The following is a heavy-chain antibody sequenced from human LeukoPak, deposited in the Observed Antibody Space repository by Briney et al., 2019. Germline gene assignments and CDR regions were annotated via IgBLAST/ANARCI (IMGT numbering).Heavy chain of an antibody. CDR3: ARDPSGIAASGTGG. J-gene: IGHJ4*02. D-gene: IGHD6-13*01. V-gene: IGHV3-53*01. Sequence: PGGSLRLSCAASGFTVSNNYMNWVRHAPGKGLEWVSLIYSGGTTKYADSVKGRFTISRDNSKNTLYLQMNSLRVEDTAMYYCARDPSGIAASGTGGWGQGTLVTVSS. CDR1: GFTVSNNY. CDR2: IYSGGTT.